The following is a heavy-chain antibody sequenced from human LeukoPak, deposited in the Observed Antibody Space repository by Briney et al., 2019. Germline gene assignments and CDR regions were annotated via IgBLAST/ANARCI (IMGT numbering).Heavy chain of an antibody. CDR2: IYTSGST. J-gene: IGHJ4*02. V-gene: IGHV4-61*02. CDR1: GGSISSGSYY. D-gene: IGHD4-17*01. CDR3: ARDGDYGDYVDYFDY. Sequence: SETLSLTCTVSGGSISSGSYYWSWIRQPAGKGLEWIGRIYTSGSTNYNPSLKSRVTISVDTSKNQFSLKLSSVTAADTAVYYCARDGDYGDYVDYFDYWGQGTLVTVSS.